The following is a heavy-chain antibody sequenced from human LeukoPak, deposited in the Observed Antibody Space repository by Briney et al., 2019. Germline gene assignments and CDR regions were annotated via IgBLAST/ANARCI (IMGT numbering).Heavy chain of an antibody. CDR2: IKSKTDGGTT. Sequence: GGSLRLSCAASGFTFSNAWMTWVRQAPGKGLEWVGRIKSKTDGGTTDYAAPVKGRFTISRDDSKNTLYLQMNSLRAEDTAVYYCRGEGSSSSFDYWGQGTLVTVSS. CDR3: RGEGSSSSFDY. J-gene: IGHJ4*02. V-gene: IGHV3-15*01. D-gene: IGHD6-6*01. CDR1: GFTFSNAW.